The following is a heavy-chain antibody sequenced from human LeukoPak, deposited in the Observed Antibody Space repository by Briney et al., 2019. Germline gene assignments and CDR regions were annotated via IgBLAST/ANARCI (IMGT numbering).Heavy chain of an antibody. D-gene: IGHD6-19*01. Sequence: PSETLSLTCVVSGGSIITNDYWWGWIRQPPGKGLEWIGTIDHAGTTFYNVSLKSRVTISVDTPNNQFSLRLNSVGAADTAVYYCARRLKQWLAPYYFDYWGQGTLVTVSS. CDR2: IDHAGTT. CDR3: ARRLKQWLAPYYFDY. J-gene: IGHJ4*02. V-gene: IGHV4-39*01. CDR1: GGSIITNDYW.